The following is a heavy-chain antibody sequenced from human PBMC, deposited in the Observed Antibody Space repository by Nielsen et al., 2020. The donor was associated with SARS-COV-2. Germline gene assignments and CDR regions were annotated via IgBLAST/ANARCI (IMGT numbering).Heavy chain of an antibody. CDR2: ISYDGSNK. J-gene: IGHJ4*02. CDR1: GFTFSSYG. CDR3: ARESHAGDV. D-gene: IGHD5-24*01. Sequence: GESLKISCAASGFTFSSYGMHWVRQAPGKGLEWVAVISYDGSNKYYADSVKGRFTISRDNSKNTLYLQMNSLRAEDTAVYYCARESHAGDVWGQGTLVTVSS. V-gene: IGHV3-33*05.